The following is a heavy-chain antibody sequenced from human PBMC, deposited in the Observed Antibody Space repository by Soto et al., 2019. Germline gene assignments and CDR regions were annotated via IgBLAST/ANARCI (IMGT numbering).Heavy chain of an antibody. CDR3: ARRGKKSFYYYMEV. CDR1: GGSISSYY. J-gene: IGHJ6*03. Sequence: QVQLQESGPGLVKPSETLSLTCTVSGGSISSYYWTWVRQSPGKGLEWIGYVFSSGSTNYNPSLESRGTISLDTSKNQFSLKVISVTAADTAVYYCARRGKKSFYYYMEVWGKGSTVTVSS. V-gene: IGHV4-59*08. CDR2: VFSSGST.